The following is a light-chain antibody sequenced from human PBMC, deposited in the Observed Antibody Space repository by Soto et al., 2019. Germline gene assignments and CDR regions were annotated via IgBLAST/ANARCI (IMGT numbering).Light chain of an antibody. J-gene: IGKJ4*01. CDR3: QQYGSLVT. V-gene: IGKV3-20*01. CDR2: GAF. CDR1: QSISSSY. Sequence: EIVLTQSPDTLSLSPGERATLSCRASQSISSSYLGWYQQKPGQAPRLLIYGAFSRATGVPDRFSGSGSGTDFTLTMSRLEPEDFALYFCQQYGSLVTFGGGTKVEIK.